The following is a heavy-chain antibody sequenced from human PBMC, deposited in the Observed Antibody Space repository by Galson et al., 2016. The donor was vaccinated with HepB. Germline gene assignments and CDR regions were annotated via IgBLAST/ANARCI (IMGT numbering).Heavy chain of an antibody. CDR1: GFTFSSYW. V-gene: IGHV3-7*01. J-gene: IGHJ4*02. D-gene: IGHD4-17*01. Sequence: LRLSCAASGFTFSSYWMSWVRQAPGKGLEWVANIKEDGSEEYYVDSVKGRFTISRDNAKNSLYLQMNRLRAEDTAVYYCAKKWSYGDYSFFDYWGQGTLDTVSS. CDR2: IKEDGSEE. CDR3: AKKWSYGDYSFFDY.